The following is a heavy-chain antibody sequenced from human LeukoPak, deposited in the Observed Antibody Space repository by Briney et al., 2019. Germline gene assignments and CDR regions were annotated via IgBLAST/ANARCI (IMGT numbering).Heavy chain of an antibody. Sequence: GGSLRLSCAASGFTFSSYEMNWVRQAPGKGLEWVSYISSSGSTIYYADSVKGRFTISRDNAKNSLYLQMNSLRAEDTAVYYCARLPYDYVWGSYRPGYYYYYYMDVWGKGTTVTISS. J-gene: IGHJ6*03. D-gene: IGHD3-16*02. CDR2: ISSSGSTI. V-gene: IGHV3-48*03. CDR1: GFTFSSYE. CDR3: ARLPYDYVWGSYRPGYYYYYYMDV.